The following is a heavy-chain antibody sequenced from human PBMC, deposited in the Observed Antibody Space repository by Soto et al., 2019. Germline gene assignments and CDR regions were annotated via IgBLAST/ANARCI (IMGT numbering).Heavy chain of an antibody. D-gene: IGHD2-2*01. CDR2: IRGYSGKT. V-gene: IGHV1-18*04. J-gene: IGHJ5*02. Sequence: QVQLVQSGAEVKKPGASVKVSRKASGYTFATYGITWVRQAPGQGLEWMGWIRGYSGKTNYAQNFQGRVTMTTDTSTSTAYMELRSLTSDDTAIYYCARLRYQELESWFDPWGQGTLVTVSS. CDR3: ARLRYQELESWFDP. CDR1: GYTFATYG.